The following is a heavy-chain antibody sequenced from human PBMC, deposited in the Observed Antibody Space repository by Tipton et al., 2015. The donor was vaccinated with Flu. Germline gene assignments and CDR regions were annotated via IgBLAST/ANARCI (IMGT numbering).Heavy chain of an antibody. J-gene: IGHJ6*02. Sequence: TLSLTCTVSGGSISSGGAYWTWIRQHPGKGLEWIGGIYYSGSTYYNPSLKRRLTISVDTSKNQFSLKVNSVTAADTAVYYCARDQGFGGGLTYDYYAMDVWGQGP. V-gene: IGHV4-31*03. CDR3: ARDQGFGGGLTYDYYAMDV. CDR2: IYYSGST. CDR1: GGSISSGGAY. D-gene: IGHD3-10*01.